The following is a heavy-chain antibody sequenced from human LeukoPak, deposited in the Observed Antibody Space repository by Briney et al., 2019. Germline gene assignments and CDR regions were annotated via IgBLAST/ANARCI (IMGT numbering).Heavy chain of an antibody. V-gene: IGHV3-21*01. CDR1: GFTVSSNY. CDR2: IAISGTYI. D-gene: IGHD1-26*01. CDR3: TRDLSATARAYDY. J-gene: IGHJ4*02. Sequence: GGSLRLSCAASGFTVSSNYMNWVRQAPGKGLEWVSFIAISGTYITYADSVKGRFTISRDNAKNSLYLQMNSLRVEDTAVYYCTRDLSATARAYDYWGQGTLVTVSS.